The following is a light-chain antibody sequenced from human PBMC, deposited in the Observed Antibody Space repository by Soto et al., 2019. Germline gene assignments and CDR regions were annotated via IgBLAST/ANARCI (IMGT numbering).Light chain of an antibody. V-gene: IGLV2-23*01. Sequence: LTQPASVSGSPGQSITISCTGTSSDVGSRNLVSWYQQYPGKAPKLIIFEASKRPSGVSNRLSGSKSGSTASLTISGLQAEDEADYYCCSHAGSRTYVFGSGTKVTVL. CDR2: EAS. CDR1: SSDVGSRNL. CDR3: CSHAGSRTYV. J-gene: IGLJ1*01.